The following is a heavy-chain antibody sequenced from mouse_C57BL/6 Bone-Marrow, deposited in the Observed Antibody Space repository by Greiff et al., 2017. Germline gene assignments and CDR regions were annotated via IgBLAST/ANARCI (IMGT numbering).Heavy chain of an antibody. J-gene: IGHJ4*01. CDR3: ARRDDYDDYYAMDY. V-gene: IGHV5-6*02. CDR2: ISSGGSYT. D-gene: IGHD2-4*01. CDR1: GFTFSSYG. Sequence: EVKRVESGGDLVKPGGSLKLSCAASGFTFSSYGMSWVRQTPDKRLEWVATISSGGSYTYYPDSVKGRFPIPRDNAKNTLYLQMSSLKSADTARYYCARRDDYDDYYAMDYWGQGTSVTVSS.